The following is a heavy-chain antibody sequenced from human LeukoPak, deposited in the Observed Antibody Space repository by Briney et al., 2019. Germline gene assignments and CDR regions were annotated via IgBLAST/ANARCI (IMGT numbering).Heavy chain of an antibody. J-gene: IGHJ4*02. CDR2: IYYSGST. D-gene: IGHD1-26*01. V-gene: IGHV4-61*01. CDR1: GGSISSSSYY. CDR3: ASGSEWELLRLDY. Sequence: SETLSLTCTVSGGSISSSSYYWSWIRQPPGKGLEWIGYIYYSGSTNYNPSLKSRVTISVDTSKNQFSLKLSSVTAADTAVYYCASGSEWELLRLDYWGQGTLVTVSS.